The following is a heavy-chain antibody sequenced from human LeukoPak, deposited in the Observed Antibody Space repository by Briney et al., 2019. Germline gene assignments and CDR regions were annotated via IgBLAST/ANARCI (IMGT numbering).Heavy chain of an antibody. D-gene: IGHD3-22*01. CDR1: GYTFTSYG. J-gene: IGHJ4*02. V-gene: IGHV1-18*01. Sequence: ASVKVSCKASGYTFTSYGISWVRQAPGQGLEWMGWISAYNGNINYAQKLQGRVTMTTDTSTSTAYMELRSLRSDDTAVYYCARDADDSSGYYYYDYWGQGTLVTVSS. CDR3: ARDADDSSGYYYYDY. CDR2: ISAYNGNI.